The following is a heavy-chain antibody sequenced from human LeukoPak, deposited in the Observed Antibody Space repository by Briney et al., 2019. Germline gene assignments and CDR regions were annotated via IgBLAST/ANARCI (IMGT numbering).Heavy chain of an antibody. J-gene: IGHJ4*02. V-gene: IGHV5-51*01. CDR3: AGRRSGYYGSRSFDY. D-gene: IGHD3-9*01. CDR2: IYPGDSDT. Sequence: PGESLKISCKGSGYSFTTYWIAWVRQMPGKGLEWMVIIYPGDSDTRYSPSFQGQVTISADKSISTAYLQWSSLKASDTAIYYCAGRRSGYYGSRSFDYWGQGTLVTVSS. CDR1: GYSFTTYW.